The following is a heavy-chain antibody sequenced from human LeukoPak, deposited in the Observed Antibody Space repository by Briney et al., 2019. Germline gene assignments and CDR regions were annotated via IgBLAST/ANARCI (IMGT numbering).Heavy chain of an antibody. CDR1: GFTFDDYA. Sequence: GGSLRLSCAASGFTFDDYAMHWVRQAPGKGLEWVSGISWNSGSIGYADSVKGRFTISRDNAKNSLYLQMNSLRAEDTVLYYCAKAQGPYFRSDAFDIWGQGTMVTVSS. V-gene: IGHV3-9*01. CDR3: AKAQGPYFRSDAFDI. J-gene: IGHJ3*02. CDR2: ISWNSGSI. D-gene: IGHD1-14*01.